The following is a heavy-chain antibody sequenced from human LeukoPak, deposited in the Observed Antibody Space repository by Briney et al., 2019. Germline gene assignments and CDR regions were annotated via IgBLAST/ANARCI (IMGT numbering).Heavy chain of an antibody. CDR1: GGTFSTYA. CDR2: IIPILGTA. J-gene: IGHJ4*02. D-gene: IGHD2-8*02. CDR3: AKGVLVGARGYSFDQ. V-gene: IGHV1-69*13. Sequence: GASVKVFCKPSGGTFSTYAISWVRQAPGQGLEWMGGIIPILGTAKYAKKFQGRVTITADEFTSTAHMELSSLGSEDTAVYYCAKGVLVGARGYSFDQWGQGTLVTVSA.